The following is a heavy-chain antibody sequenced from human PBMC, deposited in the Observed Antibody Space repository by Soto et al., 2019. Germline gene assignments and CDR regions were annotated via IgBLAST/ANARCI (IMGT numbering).Heavy chain of an antibody. V-gene: IGHV3-48*03. D-gene: IGHD2-15*01. CDR2: ISSSGSTI. CDR3: ARDSGGYVPLDY. Sequence: GGSLRLSCAASGFTFSSYEMNWVRQAPGKGLEWVSYISSSGSTIYYADSVKGRFTISRDNAKNSLYLQMNSLRAEDTAVYYCARDSGGYVPLDYWGQGTLVTVS. J-gene: IGHJ4*02. CDR1: GFTFSSYE.